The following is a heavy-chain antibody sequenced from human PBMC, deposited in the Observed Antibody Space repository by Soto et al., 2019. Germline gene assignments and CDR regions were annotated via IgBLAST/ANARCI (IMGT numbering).Heavy chain of an antibody. CDR1: GGSICTFY. J-gene: IGHJ4*02. Sequence: PSETLSLTCSVSGGSICTFYWSWIRQPPGKRLEWIGFVYSGGKTNYTNYNPSLKNQDTKTVNKSKNKLTLKKKTVTAADTAVYFCGRLKGGNTVDSWGPGTLVT. D-gene: IGHD2-15*01. V-gene: IGHV4-59*01. CDR2: VYSGGKTNYT. CDR3: GRLKGGNTVDS.